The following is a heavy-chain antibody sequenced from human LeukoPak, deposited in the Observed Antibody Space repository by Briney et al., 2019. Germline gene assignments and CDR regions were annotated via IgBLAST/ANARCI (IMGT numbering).Heavy chain of an antibody. Sequence: GGSLRLSCAASGFTSSSYWMSWVRQAPGKGLEWVANIKQDGSEKYYVDSVKGRFTISRDNAKNSLYLQMNSLRAEDAAVYYCAIFLYSGSYYNYWGQGTLVTVSS. J-gene: IGHJ4*02. V-gene: IGHV3-7*01. CDR3: AIFLYSGSYYNY. D-gene: IGHD1-26*01. CDR2: IKQDGSEK. CDR1: GFTSSSYW.